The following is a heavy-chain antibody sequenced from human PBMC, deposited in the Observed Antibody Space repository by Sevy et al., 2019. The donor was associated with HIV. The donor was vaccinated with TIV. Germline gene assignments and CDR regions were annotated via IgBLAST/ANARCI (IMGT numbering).Heavy chain of an antibody. CDR3: AKVTLWELLAAHDAFDV. CDR2: ISGRDIST. CDR1: GFSFSGYV. J-gene: IGHJ3*01. D-gene: IGHD1-26*01. V-gene: IGHV3-23*01. Sequence: GGSLRLSCAASGFSFSGYVMNWVRKAPGKGLEWVSSISGRDISTYYADSVRVRFIISRDNSENTLYLQMNGLRAEDTAVYYCAKVTLWELLAAHDAFDVWGQGTMVTVSS.